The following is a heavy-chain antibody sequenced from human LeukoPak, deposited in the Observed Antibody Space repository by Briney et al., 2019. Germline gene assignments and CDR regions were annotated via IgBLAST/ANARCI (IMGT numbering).Heavy chain of an antibody. J-gene: IGHJ4*02. CDR2: ISGSGGST. V-gene: IGHV3-23*01. D-gene: IGHD4-17*01. CDR3: AKDIRQTTVTTGGFDY. Sequence: GGSLRLSCAASGFTFSSYAMSWVRQAPGKGLEWVSAISGSGGSTYYADSVKGRFTISRDNSKNTLYLQMNSLRAEDTAVYYCAKDIRQTTVTTGGFDYWGQGTLVTVSS. CDR1: GFTFSSYA.